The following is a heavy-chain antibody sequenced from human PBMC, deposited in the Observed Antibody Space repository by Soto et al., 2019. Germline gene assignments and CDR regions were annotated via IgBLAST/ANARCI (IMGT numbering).Heavy chain of an antibody. D-gene: IGHD2-15*01. V-gene: IGHV3-21*01. CDR2: ISSSSSYI. Sequence: KPGGSLRLSCAASGFTFSSYSMNWVRQAPGKGLEWVSSISSSSSYIYYADSVKGRFTISRDNAKNSLYLQMNSLRAEDTAVYYCARQIDSLPSSDAFDIWGQGTMVTVSS. CDR3: ARQIDSLPSSDAFDI. J-gene: IGHJ3*02. CDR1: GFTFSSYS.